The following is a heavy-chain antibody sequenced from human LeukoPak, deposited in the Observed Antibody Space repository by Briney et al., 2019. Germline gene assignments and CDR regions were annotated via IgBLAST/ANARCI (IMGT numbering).Heavy chain of an antibody. J-gene: IGHJ4*02. CDR1: GGSISSYY. V-gene: IGHV4-59*01. Sequence: SETLSLTCTVSGGSISSYYWSWIRQPPGKGLGWIGYIYYSGSTNYNPSLKSRVTISVDTSKNQFSLKLSSVTAADTAVYYCARTRSYFDYWGQGTLVTVSS. CDR3: ARTRSYFDY. CDR2: IYYSGST.